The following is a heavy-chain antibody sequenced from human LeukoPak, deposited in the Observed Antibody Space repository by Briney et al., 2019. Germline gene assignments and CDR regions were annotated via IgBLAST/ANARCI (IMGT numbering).Heavy chain of an antibody. CDR2: IYSGGST. CDR1: GFTVSTYY. V-gene: IGHV3-66*01. J-gene: IGHJ4*02. CDR3: VAYYDILTGYKY. Sequence: PGGSLRLSCAASGFTVSTYYMSWVRQVPGKGLERVSVIYSGGSTYYADSVKGRFTISRDNSKNTLYLQMNSLRAEDTAVYYCVAYYDILTGYKYWGQGTLVTVSS. D-gene: IGHD3-9*01.